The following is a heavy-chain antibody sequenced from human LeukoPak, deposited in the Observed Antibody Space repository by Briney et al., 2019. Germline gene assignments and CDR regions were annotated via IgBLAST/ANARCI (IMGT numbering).Heavy chain of an antibody. CDR2: ISSSSSYI. CDR1: GFTFSSFG. V-gene: IGHV3-21*01. D-gene: IGHD3-9*01. CDR3: ARDTFGTGHYDILTGYYHCFDY. Sequence: GGSLRLSCAASGFTFSSFGMTWVRQAPGKGLEWVSSISSSSSYIYYAHSVKGRFTISRDNAKNSLYLQMNSLRAEDTAVYYCARDTFGTGHYDILTGYYHCFDYWGQGTLVTVSS. J-gene: IGHJ4*02.